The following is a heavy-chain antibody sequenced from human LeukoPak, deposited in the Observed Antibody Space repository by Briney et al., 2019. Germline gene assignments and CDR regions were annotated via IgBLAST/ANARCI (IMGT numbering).Heavy chain of an antibody. Sequence: VASVKVSCKASGYTFTGYHMHWVRQAPGQGLEWMGRINPNSGDTNYAQKFQGRVTMTRDTSISTAYMELSRLRSDDTAVYYCARVYCSSTSCLFDYWGQGTLVTVSS. D-gene: IGHD2-2*01. V-gene: IGHV1-2*06. J-gene: IGHJ4*02. CDR1: GYTFTGYH. CDR2: INPNSGDT. CDR3: ARVYCSSTSCLFDY.